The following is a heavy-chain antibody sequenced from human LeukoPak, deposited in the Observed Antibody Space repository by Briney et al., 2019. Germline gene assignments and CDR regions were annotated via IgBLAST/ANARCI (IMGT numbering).Heavy chain of an antibody. J-gene: IGHJ4*02. CDR3: ARATVDSSGYYYVFHFDY. CDR2: INHSGST. CDR1: GGSFSGYY. V-gene: IGHV4-34*01. Sequence: SGALSHTRAVSGGSFSGYYWSWIRQPPGKGLEWIGEINHSGSTNYHSSLKGRVPMSVDTSKTQFSLKLSSVTAADTAVYYCARATVDSSGYYYVFHFDYWGQGTLVTVSS. D-gene: IGHD3-22*01.